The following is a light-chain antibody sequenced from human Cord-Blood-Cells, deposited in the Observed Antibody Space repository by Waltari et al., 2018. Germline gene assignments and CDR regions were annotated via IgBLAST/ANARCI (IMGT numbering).Light chain of an antibody. CDR1: SSDVGGHHY. Sequence: QSALTHPASVAGSPGQAVTMSCNRTSSDVGGHHYVSWYQQHPGQAAKLLIYDVSNQPWGVSNRCSGSKSSNTASLTISGLQAEDEAEYYGSSYTSSSTGVFGGGTKPTVL. CDR3: SSYTSSSTGV. V-gene: IGLV2-14*01. CDR2: DVS. J-gene: IGLJ2*01.